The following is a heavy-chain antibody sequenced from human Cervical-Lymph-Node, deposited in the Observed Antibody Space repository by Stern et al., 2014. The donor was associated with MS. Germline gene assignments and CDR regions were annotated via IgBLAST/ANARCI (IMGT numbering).Heavy chain of an antibody. J-gene: IGHJ4*02. CDR3: AKVYGSGPFDY. V-gene: IGHV3-23*04. Sequence: EVQLEDSGGTLVQPGGSLRLSCAASGFTFSSYAMSWVRQAPGKGLEWVSVISGSDGSTFYADSVKGRFTISRDNSKNTLFLQMNSLRAEDTAVYYCAKVYGSGPFDYWGQGTLLTVSS. D-gene: IGHD6-19*01. CDR2: ISGSDGST. CDR1: GFTFSSYA.